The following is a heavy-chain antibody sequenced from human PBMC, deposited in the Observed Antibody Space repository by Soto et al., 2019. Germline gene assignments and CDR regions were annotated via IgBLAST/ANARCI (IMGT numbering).Heavy chain of an antibody. Sequence: GASVKVSCKASGYTFTIYAIDWVRQAPGQRLEWMGWINAGNGNTKYSQKFQGRVTISADKFTGTAYMELTGLRSDDTAVYYCAGDPDSHYNDSHASSYPWGQGTLVTVSS. V-gene: IGHV1-3*01. CDR3: AGDPDSHYNDSHASSYP. J-gene: IGHJ5*02. D-gene: IGHD4-4*01. CDR1: GYTFTIYA. CDR2: INAGNGNT.